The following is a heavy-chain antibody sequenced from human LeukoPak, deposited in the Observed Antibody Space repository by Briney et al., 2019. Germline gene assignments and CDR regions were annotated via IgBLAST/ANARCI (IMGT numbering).Heavy chain of an antibody. CDR2: ISYDGSNK. V-gene: IGHV3-30-3*01. CDR3: ARGTDYLLTGYMDV. CDR1: GFTFNNYA. Sequence: GGSLRLSCAASGFTFNNYAMHWVRQAPGKGLEWVAAISYDGSNKYYADSVKGRFTISRDNSKNTLYLQMNSLRAEDTAVYYCARGTDYLLTGYMDVWGKGTTVTVSS. D-gene: IGHD5-12*01. J-gene: IGHJ6*03.